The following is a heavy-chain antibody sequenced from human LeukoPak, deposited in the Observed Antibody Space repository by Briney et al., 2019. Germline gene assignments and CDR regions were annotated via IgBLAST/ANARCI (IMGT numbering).Heavy chain of an antibody. Sequence: GGSLRLSCATSGFNFDRYTIHWVRQAPGKGLEWVSLAGWAGGTTFYSDSVRDRFTISRDSGRKSVYLQMNSLTTDDTAFYFCAKELDTMFFDYWGQGALVTVSS. CDR2: AGWAGGTT. CDR1: GFNFDRYT. J-gene: IGHJ4*02. D-gene: IGHD3-10*02. V-gene: IGHV3-43*01. CDR3: AKELDTMFFDY.